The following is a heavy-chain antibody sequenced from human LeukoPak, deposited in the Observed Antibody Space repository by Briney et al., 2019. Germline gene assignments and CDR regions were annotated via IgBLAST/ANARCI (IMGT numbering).Heavy chain of an antibody. CDR1: GYTFTGYY. V-gene: IGHV1-2*02. D-gene: IGHD2-2*03. CDR2: INPNSGGA. Sequence: ASVKVSCKASGYTFTGYYMHWVRQAPGQGLEWMGWINPNSGGANYAQKFQGRVTMTRDTSISTAYMELSRLRSDDTAVYYCARLDIVVVPATLDYWGQGTLVTVSS. J-gene: IGHJ4*02. CDR3: ARLDIVVVPATLDY.